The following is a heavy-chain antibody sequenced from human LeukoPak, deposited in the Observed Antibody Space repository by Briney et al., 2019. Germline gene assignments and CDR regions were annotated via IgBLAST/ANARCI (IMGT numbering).Heavy chain of an antibody. J-gene: IGHJ4*02. CDR1: GGSFSANY. Sequence: PSETLSLTCAVSGGSFSANYWSWIRQPPGEGPEWIGEINHTGRTNYNPSLKSRVTISVDMSKNQFSLKLSSVTAADTAVYYCARWVIAAATPGDYWGQGTLVTVSS. D-gene: IGHD6-13*01. CDR3: ARWVIAAATPGDY. V-gene: IGHV4-34*01. CDR2: INHTGRT.